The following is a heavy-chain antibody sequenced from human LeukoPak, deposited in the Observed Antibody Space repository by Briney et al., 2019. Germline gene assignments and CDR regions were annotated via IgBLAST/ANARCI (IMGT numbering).Heavy chain of an antibody. CDR3: ARDLYNYFDY. D-gene: IGHD4-11*01. Sequence: ASVKVSCKASGYTFSSYAMSWVRQAPGKGLEWVSAISGSGGSTYYADSVKGRFTISRDNSKNTLYLQMNSLRAEDTAVYYCARDLYNYFDYWGQGTLVTVSS. CDR1: GYTFSSYA. J-gene: IGHJ4*02. CDR2: ISGSGGST. V-gene: IGHV3-23*01.